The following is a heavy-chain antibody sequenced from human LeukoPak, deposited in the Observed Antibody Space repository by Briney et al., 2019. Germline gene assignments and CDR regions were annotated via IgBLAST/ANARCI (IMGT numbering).Heavy chain of an antibody. Sequence: GAAVTVSRKASGYTFTTYSIRLVRQAPAPGLEWMGWTCANNGNRNYARKLPGKVTITTPTPTSPAYMELRSLRSDDSALYFCARDEKEYCTSASCYYFDYWGPGNLVTVSS. CDR3: ARDEKEYCTSASCYYFDY. CDR1: GYTFTTYS. V-gene: IGHV1-18*01. CDR2: TCANNGNR. D-gene: IGHD2-2*01. J-gene: IGHJ4*02.